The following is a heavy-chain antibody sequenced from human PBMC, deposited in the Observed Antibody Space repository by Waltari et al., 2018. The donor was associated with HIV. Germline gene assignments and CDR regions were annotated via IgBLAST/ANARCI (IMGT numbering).Heavy chain of an antibody. D-gene: IGHD5-12*01. CDR2: INHRRTA. CDR1: GEPFDGYY. J-gene: IGHJ4*02. V-gene: IGHV4-34*01. CDR3: ARRALWLRPVYYFDY. Sequence: QVQLQQWGAGLLKPSETLSLTCAVYGEPFDGYYWSWIRQPPGKRLEWMGEINHRRTANCNPSRKGRLTMSVDASKNQFSLNLNSVTAADTGVYYCARRALWLRPVYYFDYWGQGALVTVSS.